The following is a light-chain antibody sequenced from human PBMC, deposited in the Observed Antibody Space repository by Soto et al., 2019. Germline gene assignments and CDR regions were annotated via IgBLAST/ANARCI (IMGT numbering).Light chain of an antibody. J-gene: IGKJ5*01. V-gene: IGKV3-20*01. CDR2: VAS. CDR1: QSVSINY. CDR3: QQYASSPPT. Sequence: EIVLTQSPGTLSLSPGERATLSCRASQSVSINYLGWYQQKPGXXXRXXIYVASRRATGVPDRFSGSGSGTDFTLTISRLEPEDFVVYYCQQYASSPPTFGQGTRLEIK.